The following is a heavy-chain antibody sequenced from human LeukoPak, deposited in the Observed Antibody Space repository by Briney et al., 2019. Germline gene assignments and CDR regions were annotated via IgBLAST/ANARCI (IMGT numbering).Heavy chain of an antibody. D-gene: IGHD4/OR15-4a*01. CDR1: GFTFSSYD. J-gene: IGHJ6*02. Sequence: GGSLRLSCAASGFTFSSYDIHWVRQAPGKGLEWVALISSDRGNTYFAHSVKGRFTISTDNSKNTLYLQMNSLRPDDTAVYYCAKCCPMEVWGQGATVTVSS. CDR2: ISSDRGNT. V-gene: IGHV3-30*18. CDR3: AKCCPMEV.